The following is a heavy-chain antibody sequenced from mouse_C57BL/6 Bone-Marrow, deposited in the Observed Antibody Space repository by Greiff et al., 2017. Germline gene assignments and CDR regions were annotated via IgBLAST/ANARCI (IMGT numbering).Heavy chain of an antibody. CDR2: ISSGSSTI. CDR1: GFTFSDYG. D-gene: IGHD1-1*01. Sequence: EVMLVESGGGLVKPGGSLKLSCAASGFTFSDYGMHWVRQAPEKGLEWVAYISSGSSTIYYADTVKGRFTISRDNAKNTLYLQMSRLKSEDTAMYYCARPLGSSYWYFDVWGTGTTVTVSS. V-gene: IGHV5-17*03. J-gene: IGHJ1*03. CDR3: ARPLGSSYWYFDV.